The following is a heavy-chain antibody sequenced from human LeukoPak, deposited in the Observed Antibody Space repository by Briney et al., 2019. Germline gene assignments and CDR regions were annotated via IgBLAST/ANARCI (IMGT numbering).Heavy chain of an antibody. Sequence: GGSPRLSCAASGFTFSSYAMSWVRQAPGKGLEWVSAISGSGGSTYYADSVKGRFTISRDNSKNTLYLQMNSLRAEDTAVYYCAKDRDDYYDSSGLRYWGQGTLVTVSS. CDR1: GFTFSSYA. D-gene: IGHD3-22*01. CDR2: ISGSGGST. J-gene: IGHJ4*02. V-gene: IGHV3-23*01. CDR3: AKDRDDYYDSSGLRY.